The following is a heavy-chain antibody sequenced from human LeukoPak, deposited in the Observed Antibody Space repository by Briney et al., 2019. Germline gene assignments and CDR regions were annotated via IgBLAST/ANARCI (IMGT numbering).Heavy chain of an antibody. V-gene: IGHV3-66*01. CDR3: ARDLGRITRVRVAHGAFVI. D-gene: IGHD3-10*01. CDR1: GFTVSSNY. CDR2: IYSGGST. J-gene: IGHJ3*02. Sequence: PGGSLRLSCAASGFTVSSNYMSWVRQAPGEGLEWVSVIYSGGSTYYAYSVKGRFVISRVNSKRTMYLQINSLRAESTAVYYCARDLGRITRVRVAHGAFVIWGQGTMVTVSS.